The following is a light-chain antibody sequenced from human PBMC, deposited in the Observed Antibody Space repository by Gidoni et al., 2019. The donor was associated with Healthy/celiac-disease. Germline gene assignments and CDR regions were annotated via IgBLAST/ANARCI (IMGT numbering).Light chain of an antibody. J-gene: IGLJ1*01. V-gene: IGLV2-14*01. CDR3: SSYTSSSTLV. CDR1: SSDVGGYNY. Sequence: QSALTQPASVSGSPGQSITISCTGTSSDVGGYNYGSWYQQHPGKAPKLMIYEVSNRPSGVPDRFSGSKSGNTASLTISGLQAEDEADYYCSSYTSSSTLVFGTGTKVTVL. CDR2: EVS.